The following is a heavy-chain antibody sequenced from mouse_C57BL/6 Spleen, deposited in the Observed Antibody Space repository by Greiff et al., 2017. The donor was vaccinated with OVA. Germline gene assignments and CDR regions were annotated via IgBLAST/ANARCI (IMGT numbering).Heavy chain of an antibody. V-gene: IGHV2-5*01. D-gene: IGHD1-1*01. CDR1: GFSLTSYG. J-gene: IGHJ1*03. CDR3: ASPITTVVAHWYFDV. CDR2: IWRGGST. Sequence: VQRVESGPGLVQPSQSLSITCTVSGFSLTSYGVHWVRQSPGKGLEWLGVIWRGGSTDYNAAFMSRLSITKDNSKSQVFFKMNSLQADDTAIYYCASPITTVVAHWYFDVWGTGTTVTVSS.